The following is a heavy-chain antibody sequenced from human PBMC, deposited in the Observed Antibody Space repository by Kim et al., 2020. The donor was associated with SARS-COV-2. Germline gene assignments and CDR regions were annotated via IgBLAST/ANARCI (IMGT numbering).Heavy chain of an antibody. J-gene: IGHJ6*01. CDR1: GFTFSRYG. CDR2: ISDDGSNT. CDR3: AKEYSSPRRGADYYYGRDL. Sequence: GGSLRLSCAASGFTFSRYGMHWVRQAPGKGLEWVAVISDDGSNTYYADSVKGRFTISRDNSKNTLYLQMNSLRAEDTAVYYCAKEYSSPRRGADYYYGRDLWGRGTRDTVSS. V-gene: IGHV3-30*18. D-gene: IGHD6-13*01.